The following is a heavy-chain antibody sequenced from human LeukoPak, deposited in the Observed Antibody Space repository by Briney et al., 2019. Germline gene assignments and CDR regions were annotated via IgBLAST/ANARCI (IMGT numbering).Heavy chain of an antibody. V-gene: IGHV5-51*01. D-gene: IGHD3-9*01. CDR3: ARREYDILTGYYKWVDY. CDR2: IYPGDSDT. CDR1: GYSFTSYW. J-gene: IGHJ4*02. Sequence: GESPKISCKGSGYSFTSYWIGWVRQMPGKGLEWMGIIYPGDSDTRYSPSFQGQVTISSDKSISTAYLQWSSLKASDTAMCYCARREYDILTGYYKWVDYWGQGTLVTVSS.